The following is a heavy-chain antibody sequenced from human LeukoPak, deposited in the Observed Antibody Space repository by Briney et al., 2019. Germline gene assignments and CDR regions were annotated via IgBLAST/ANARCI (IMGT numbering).Heavy chain of an antibody. D-gene: IGHD6-13*01. Sequence: GGPLRLSCAASGFTFSSYAMHWVRQAPGKGLEWVAVISYDGSNKYYADSVKGRFTISRDNSKNTLYLQMNSLRAEDTAVYYCAREEAASSSWYYFDYWGQGTLVTVSS. CDR1: GFTFSSYA. J-gene: IGHJ4*02. CDR2: ISYDGSNK. CDR3: AREEAASSSWYYFDY. V-gene: IGHV3-30*04.